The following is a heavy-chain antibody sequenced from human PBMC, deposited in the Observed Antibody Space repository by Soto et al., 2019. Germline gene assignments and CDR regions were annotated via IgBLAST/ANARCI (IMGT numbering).Heavy chain of an antibody. CDR1: GYTFTSYG. CDR3: ARAHKGDSSGWHFPFDY. D-gene: IGHD6-25*01. CDR2: ISGYNGNR. V-gene: IGHV1-18*01. J-gene: IGHJ4*02. Sequence: ALVKVSCKASGYTFTSYGISWVRQAPGQGLEWMGWISGYNGNRDNAQKLQGRITMTTATSTSTAYMELRSLKSDDTAVYYCARAHKGDSSGWHFPFDYWGQGTLVTVSS.